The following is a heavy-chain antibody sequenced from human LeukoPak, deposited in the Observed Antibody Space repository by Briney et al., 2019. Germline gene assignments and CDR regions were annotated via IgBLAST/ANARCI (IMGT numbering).Heavy chain of an antibody. CDR3: ARRVRAVAADY. J-gene: IGHJ4*02. CDR1: GGSLSGYY. CDR2: INHSGST. Sequence: SETLSLTCAVYGGSLSGYYWSWLRQPPGTGLEWLGEINHSGSTNYNPSLKSRVTISVDTSKNQFSLKLSSVTAADTAVYYCARRVRAVAADYWGQGTLVTVSS. D-gene: IGHD6-19*01. V-gene: IGHV4-34*01.